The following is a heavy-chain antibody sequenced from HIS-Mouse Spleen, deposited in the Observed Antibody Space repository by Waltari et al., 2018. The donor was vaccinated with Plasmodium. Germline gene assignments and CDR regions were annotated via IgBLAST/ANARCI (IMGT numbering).Heavy chain of an antibody. D-gene: IGHD6-13*01. Sequence: EVQLVESGGGLVKPGGSLRLSCAASGFTFSNAWMSGVRQAPGKRVEWVGRMKSKADGGTTDYAAPVKSRFTISRDDTKNTLDLQMNSLKTEDTAVYYCTTDRGSSWNGFDPWGQGTLVTVSS. V-gene: IGHV3-15*01. CDR1: GFTFSNAW. CDR3: TTDRGSSWNGFDP. CDR2: MKSKADGGTT. J-gene: IGHJ5*02.